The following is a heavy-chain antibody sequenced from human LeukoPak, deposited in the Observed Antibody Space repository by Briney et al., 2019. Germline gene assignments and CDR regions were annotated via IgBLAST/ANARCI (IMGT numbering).Heavy chain of an antibody. Sequence: SETLSLTCTVSGGSISSGDYYWSWIRQPPGKGLEWIGYIYYSGSTYYNPSLKSRVTISVDTSKNQFSLKLSSVTAADTAVYYCATPFVYSGSHDAFDIWGQGTMVTVSS. J-gene: IGHJ3*02. CDR3: ATPFVYSGSHDAFDI. D-gene: IGHD3-10*01. CDR2: IYYSGST. CDR1: GGSISSGDYY. V-gene: IGHV4-30-4*01.